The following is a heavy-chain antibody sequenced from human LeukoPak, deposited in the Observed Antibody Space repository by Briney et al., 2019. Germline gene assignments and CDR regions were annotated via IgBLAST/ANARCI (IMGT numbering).Heavy chain of an antibody. V-gene: IGHV4-39*07. CDR3: ARVGWELLLVDAFDI. CDR2: IYYSGST. D-gene: IGHD1-26*01. CDR1: GGSISSSSYY. J-gene: IGHJ3*02. Sequence: SETLSLTCAVSGGSISSSSYYWGWIRQPPGKGLEWIGSIYYSGSTYYNPSLKSRVTISVDTSKNQFSLKLSSVTAADTAVYYCARVGWELLLVDAFDIWGQGTMVTVSS.